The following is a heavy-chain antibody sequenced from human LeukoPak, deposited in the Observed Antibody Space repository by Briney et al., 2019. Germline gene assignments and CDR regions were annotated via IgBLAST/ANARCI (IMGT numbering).Heavy chain of an antibody. D-gene: IGHD3-10*01. CDR2: IIPIFGTA. V-gene: IGHV1-69*05. CDR3: ARDQVLWSTGAFDI. Sequence: IIPIFGTANYAQNFQGRVTITTDESTSTAYMELSSLRSEDTAVYYCARDQVLWSTGAFDIWGQGTMVTVSS. J-gene: IGHJ3*02.